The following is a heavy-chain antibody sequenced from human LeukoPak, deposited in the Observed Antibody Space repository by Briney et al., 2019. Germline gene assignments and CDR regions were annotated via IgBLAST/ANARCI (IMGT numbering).Heavy chain of an antibody. J-gene: IGHJ6*02. CDR2: IYYSGST. Sequence: SETLSLTCTVSGGSISSSSYYWGWIRQPPGKGLEWIGSIYYSGSTYYNPSLKSRVTISVDTSKNQFSLKLSSVTAADTAVYYCARNNPLYGMDVWGQGTTVTVSS. CDR1: GGSISSSSYY. V-gene: IGHV4-39*07. D-gene: IGHD1/OR15-1a*01. CDR3: ARNNPLYGMDV.